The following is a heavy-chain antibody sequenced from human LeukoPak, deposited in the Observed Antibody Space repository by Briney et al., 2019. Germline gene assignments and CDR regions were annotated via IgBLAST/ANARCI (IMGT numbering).Heavy chain of an antibody. CDR1: GGSISSGGYY. Sequence: PSETLSLTCTVSGGSISSGGYYWSWIRQHPGKGLEWIGYIYYSGSTYYNPSLKSRVTMSVDTSKNQFSLKLSSVTAADTAVYYCARAAYYDSSGYYLDAFDIWGQGTMVTVSS. CDR2: IYYSGST. V-gene: IGHV4-31*03. J-gene: IGHJ3*02. D-gene: IGHD3-22*01. CDR3: ARAAYYDSSGYYLDAFDI.